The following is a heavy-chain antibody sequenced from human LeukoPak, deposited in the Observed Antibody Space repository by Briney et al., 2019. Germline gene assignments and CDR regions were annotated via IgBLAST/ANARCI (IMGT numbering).Heavy chain of an antibody. CDR1: GGSISSYY. J-gene: IGHJ6*02. CDR2: IYYSGST. Sequence: SETLSLTCTVSGGSISSYYWSWIRQPPGKGLEWIGYIYYSGSTNYNPSLKSRVTISVDTSKNQFSLKLSSVTAADTAVYYCARDYNYYDSSGFYGMDVWGQGTTVTVSS. V-gene: IGHV4-59*01. D-gene: IGHD3-22*01. CDR3: ARDYNYYDSSGFYGMDV.